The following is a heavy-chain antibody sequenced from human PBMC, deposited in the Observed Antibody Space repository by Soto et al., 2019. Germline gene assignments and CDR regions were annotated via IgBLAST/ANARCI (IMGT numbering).Heavy chain of an antibody. D-gene: IGHD2-15*01. J-gene: IGHJ5*02. CDR2: ISGSGGST. V-gene: IGHV3-23*01. Sequence: GFTFSSYAMSWVRQAPGKGLEWVSAISGSGGSTYYADSVKGRFTISRDNSKNTLYLQMNSLRAEDTAVYYCAKAIDIVVVVAATWFDPWGQGTLVTVSS. CDR3: AKAIDIVVVVAATWFDP. CDR1: GFTFSSYA.